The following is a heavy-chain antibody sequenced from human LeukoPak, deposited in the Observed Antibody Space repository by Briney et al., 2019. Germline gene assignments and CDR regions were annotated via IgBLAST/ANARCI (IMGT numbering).Heavy chain of an antibody. Sequence: GGSLRLSCAASGFTFDDYGMSWARQAPGKGLEWVSGINWNGGSTGYADSVKGRFTISRDNARNSLYLQMNSLRAEDTALYYCARDYDSSGYSDAFDIWGQGIMVTVSS. CDR1: GFTFDDYG. V-gene: IGHV3-20*04. CDR2: INWNGGST. CDR3: ARDYDSSGYSDAFDI. J-gene: IGHJ3*02. D-gene: IGHD3-22*01.